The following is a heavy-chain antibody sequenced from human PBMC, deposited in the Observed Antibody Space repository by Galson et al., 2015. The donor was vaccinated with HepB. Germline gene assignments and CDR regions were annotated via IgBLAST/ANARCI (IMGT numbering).Heavy chain of an antibody. CDR2: MNPNSGNT. Sequence: SVKVSCKASGYTFTSYDINWVRQAPGQGLEWMGWMNPNSGNTGYAQKFQGRVTMTRNTSISTAYMELSSLRSEDTAVYYCARVGGGIHLWFPVYYYYYYMDVWGKGTTVTVSS. CDR1: GYTFTSYD. D-gene: IGHD5-18*01. CDR3: ARVGGGIHLWFPVYYYYYYMDV. V-gene: IGHV1-8*01. J-gene: IGHJ6*03.